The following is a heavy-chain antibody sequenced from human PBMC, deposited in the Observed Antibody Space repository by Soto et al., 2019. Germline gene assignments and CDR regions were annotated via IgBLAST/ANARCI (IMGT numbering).Heavy chain of an antibody. Sequence: SETLSLTCAVYGGSFSGYYWSWIRQPPGKGLEWIGEINHSGSTNYNPSLKSRVTISVDTSKIQFSLKLSSVTAADTAVYYCARGSNDYIWGSYRYGSFYFDYWGQGTLVTVSS. CDR2: INHSGST. D-gene: IGHD3-16*02. J-gene: IGHJ4*02. CDR1: GGSFSGYY. V-gene: IGHV4-34*01. CDR3: ARGSNDYIWGSYRYGSFYFDY.